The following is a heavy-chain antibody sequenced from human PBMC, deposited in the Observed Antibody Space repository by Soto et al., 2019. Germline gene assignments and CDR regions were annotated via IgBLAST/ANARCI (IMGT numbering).Heavy chain of an antibody. Sequence: PGGSLRLSCAASGFTFSNYAMHWLRQAPGKGLEWVAVISYDGSNKNYADSVQGRLTISRDNSKNTLFLQMSSLRAEDTAVYYCARSHDYGGNGQGVWFDPWGQGTLVTVSS. V-gene: IGHV3-30-3*01. CDR2: ISYDGSNK. CDR3: ARSHDYGGNGQGVWFDP. CDR1: GFTFSNYA. D-gene: IGHD4-17*01. J-gene: IGHJ5*02.